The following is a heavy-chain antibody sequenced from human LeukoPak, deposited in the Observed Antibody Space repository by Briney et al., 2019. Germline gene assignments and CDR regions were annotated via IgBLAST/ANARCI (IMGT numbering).Heavy chain of an antibody. D-gene: IGHD3-22*01. Sequence: SETLSLTCTVSGDSVSSYNWSWIRQPPGKALEWVGDISYNGNIYYNPSLKSRVTMSVDTSKNQFSLRLTSVTAADTAVYYCARRDWSSSYLYFDYWGQGTLVTVSS. J-gene: IGHJ4*02. CDR2: ISYNGNI. V-gene: IGHV4-59*08. CDR1: GDSVSSYN. CDR3: ARRDWSSSYLYFDY.